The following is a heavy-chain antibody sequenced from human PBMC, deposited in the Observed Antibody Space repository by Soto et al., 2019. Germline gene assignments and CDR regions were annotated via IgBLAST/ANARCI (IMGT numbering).Heavy chain of an antibody. J-gene: IGHJ2*01. Sequence: ASETLSLTCAVSGGSISSGGYSWSWIRQPPGKGLEWIGYIYHSGSTYYNPSLKGRVTISVDRSKNQFSLKLSSVTAADTAVYYCARSYSSSSEWYFDLWGRGTLVTVSS. D-gene: IGHD6-6*01. CDR1: GGSISSGGYS. CDR2: IYHSGST. V-gene: IGHV4-30-2*01. CDR3: ARSYSSSSEWYFDL.